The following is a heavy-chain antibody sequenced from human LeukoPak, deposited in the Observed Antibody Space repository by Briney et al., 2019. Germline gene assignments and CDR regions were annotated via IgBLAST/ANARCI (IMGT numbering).Heavy chain of an antibody. CDR1: GGSISSSSYY. Sequence: SETLSLTCTVSGGSISSSSYYWGWNRQPPGKGLEWIGSIYYSGSTYYNPSLKSRVTISVDTSKNQFSLKLSSVTAADTAVYYCARLRWGSSSWDTPYYYYYMDVWGKGTTVTVSS. CDR3: ARLRWGSSSWDTPYYYYYMDV. J-gene: IGHJ6*03. V-gene: IGHV4-39*01. D-gene: IGHD6-13*01. CDR2: IYYSGST.